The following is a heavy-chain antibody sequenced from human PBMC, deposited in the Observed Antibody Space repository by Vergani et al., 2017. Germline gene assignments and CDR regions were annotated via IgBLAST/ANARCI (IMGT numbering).Heavy chain of an antibody. V-gene: IGHV3-30*02. CDR1: GFTLSNYD. D-gene: IGHD3-16*01. CDR2: IQFDGSNH. J-gene: IGHJ4*02. CDR3: AKHCRGGGIVY. Sequence: QVQLVESGGGVVQRGGSLRLSCATSGFTLSNYDMQWIRQGPSKGLEFVAFIQFDGSNHYYADSVKGRFTLSRDFSKNTLYLQMNSLRTDDTATYYCAKHCRGGGIVYCCQGTHVIVSS.